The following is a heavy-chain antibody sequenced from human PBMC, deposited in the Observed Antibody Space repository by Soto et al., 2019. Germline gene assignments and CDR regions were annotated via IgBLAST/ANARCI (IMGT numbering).Heavy chain of an antibody. D-gene: IGHD3-3*01. CDR1: GDTFTSYY. CDR3: ARSSGGNFGIIIEGSNWFDP. Sequence: QVQLVQSGAEVKRPGASVKVSCKAPGDTFTSYYLNWVRQAPGQGLEWMGVINPHGGSTKYAQKFQGRITMTRDTSRSPVYMELSSLRSDDTAIYYCARSSGGNFGIIIEGSNWFDPWGQGTLVTVSS. V-gene: IGHV1-46*01. CDR2: INPHGGST. J-gene: IGHJ5*02.